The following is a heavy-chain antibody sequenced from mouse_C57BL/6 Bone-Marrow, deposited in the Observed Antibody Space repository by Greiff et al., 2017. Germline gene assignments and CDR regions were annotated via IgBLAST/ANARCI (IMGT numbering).Heavy chain of an antibody. CDR1: GYAFSSYW. CDR2: IYPGDGDT. J-gene: IGHJ4*01. D-gene: IGHD2-2*01. Sequence: VQLQQSGAELVKPGASVKISCKASGYAFSSYWMNWVKQRPGKGLEWIGQIYPGDGDTNYNGKFKGKATLTADTSSSTAYMQLSSLTSEDSAVYFCERLEVTTSYYYAMDYWGQGTSVTVSS. CDR3: ERLEVTTSYYYAMDY. V-gene: IGHV1-80*01.